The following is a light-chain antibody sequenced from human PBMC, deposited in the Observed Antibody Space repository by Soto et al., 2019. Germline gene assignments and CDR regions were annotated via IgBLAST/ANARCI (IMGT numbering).Light chain of an antibody. J-gene: IGLJ1*01. CDR2: SSD. V-gene: IGLV1-44*01. Sequence: QSVLTQPPSASGTPGQRVTISCSGSSSNIGSNTVNWYQQLPRTAPKLLIYSSDQRPSGVPDRFSGSKSGTSASLAISGLQSEDEADYYCAAWDDSLNGRYVFGTGTKLTVL. CDR1: SSNIGSNT. CDR3: AAWDDSLNGRYV.